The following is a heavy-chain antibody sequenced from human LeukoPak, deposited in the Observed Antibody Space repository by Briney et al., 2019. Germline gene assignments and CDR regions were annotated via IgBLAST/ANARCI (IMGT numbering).Heavy chain of an antibody. D-gene: IGHD6-13*01. V-gene: IGHV1-18*01. CDR2: ISAYNGNT. J-gene: IGHJ6*03. CDR3: ARAGRYSSSPYYYYYMDV. Sequence: ASVKVSCKASGYTFTSYGISWVRQAPGQGLEWMGWISAYNGNTNYAQKLQGRVTMTTDTSTSTAYMELRSLRSDDTAVYYCARAGRYSSSPYYYYYMDVWGKGTTVTVSS. CDR1: GYTFTSYG.